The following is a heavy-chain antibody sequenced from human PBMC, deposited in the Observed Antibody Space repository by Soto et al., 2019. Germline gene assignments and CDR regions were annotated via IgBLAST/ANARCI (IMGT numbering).Heavy chain of an antibody. Sequence: PGGSLRLSCAASGFIFNNYGMHWVRQAPGKGLERVALMSYDGSSTYYADSVKGRFTISRDNSKSTLYLQMNSLRGEDTAVYYCAKTDPGIEVAGIDYWGQGALVTVSS. CDR2: MSYDGSST. CDR1: GFIFNNYG. J-gene: IGHJ4*02. D-gene: IGHD6-19*01. V-gene: IGHV3-30*18. CDR3: AKTDPGIEVAGIDY.